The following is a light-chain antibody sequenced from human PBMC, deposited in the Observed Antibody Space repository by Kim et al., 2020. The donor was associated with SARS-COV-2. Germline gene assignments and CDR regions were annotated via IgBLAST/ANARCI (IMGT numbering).Light chain of an antibody. CDR1: KLGDKY. CDR2: QYN. Sequence: PGHTSSITCPGYKLGDKYVSWYQQKPGRSPVVVIYQYNQRPSGIPARFSGSNSGNTATLTISGTQAMDEADYYCQAWDSSTHNYVFGAGTKVTVL. J-gene: IGLJ1*01. CDR3: QAWDSSTHNYV. V-gene: IGLV3-1*01.